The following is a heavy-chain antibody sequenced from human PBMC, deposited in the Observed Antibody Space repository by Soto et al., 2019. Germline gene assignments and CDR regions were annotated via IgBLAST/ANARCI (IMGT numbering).Heavy chain of an antibody. D-gene: IGHD3-10*01. CDR3: AKETAYLLRGPIDY. Sequence: GGSLRLSCAASGFTFDSYAMNWVRQAPGKGLEWVSSISGSGGNTYYADSVKGRFTISRDNSYNTLYLQMDSLRAEDTALYFCAKETAYLLRGPIDYWGQGTLVTVSS. CDR2: ISGSGGNT. J-gene: IGHJ4*02. CDR1: GFTFDSYA. V-gene: IGHV3-23*01.